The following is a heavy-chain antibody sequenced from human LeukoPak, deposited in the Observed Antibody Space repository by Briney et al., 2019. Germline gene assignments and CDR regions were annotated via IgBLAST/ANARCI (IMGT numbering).Heavy chain of an antibody. D-gene: IGHD3-10*01. J-gene: IGHJ5*02. Sequence: GGSLRLSCAASGFTVSSNYMSWVRQAPGKGLEWVSVIYSGGSTYYADSVKGRFTISRDNSKNTLYLQMNSLRAEDTAVYYCAKGGMVRGVINGYYNWFDPWGQGTLVTVSS. CDR3: AKGGMVRGVINGYYNWFDP. V-gene: IGHV3-53*01. CDR1: GFTVSSNY. CDR2: IYSGGST.